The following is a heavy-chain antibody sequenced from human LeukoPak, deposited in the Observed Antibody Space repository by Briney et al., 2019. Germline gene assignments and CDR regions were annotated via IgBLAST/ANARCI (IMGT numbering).Heavy chain of an antibody. J-gene: IGHJ5*02. D-gene: IGHD4/OR15-4a*01. V-gene: IGHV1-69*04. CDR1: GCTFSSYA. CDR2: IIPILGIA. Sequence: ASVKVSCKASGCTFSSYAISWVRQAPGQGLEWMGRIIPILGIANYAQKFQGRVTITADKSTSTAYMELSSLRSEDTAVYYCARDVSLIGRSLRPPPFDPWGEGTLVTVSS. CDR3: ARDVSLIGRSLRPPPFDP.